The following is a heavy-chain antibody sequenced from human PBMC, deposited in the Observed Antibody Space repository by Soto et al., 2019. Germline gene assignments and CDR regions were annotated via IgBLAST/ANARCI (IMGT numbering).Heavy chain of an antibody. Sequence: SETLSLTCTVSGGSISSYYWSWIRQPPGKGLEWIGYIYYSGSTNYNPSLKSRVTISVDTSKNQFSLKLSSVTAADTAVYYCARQVQGPSGSGSYFHSRGQGTPVTVS. CDR3: ARQVQGPSGSGSYFHS. J-gene: IGHJ4*02. D-gene: IGHD3-10*01. CDR2: IYYSGST. V-gene: IGHV4-59*08. CDR1: GGSISSYY.